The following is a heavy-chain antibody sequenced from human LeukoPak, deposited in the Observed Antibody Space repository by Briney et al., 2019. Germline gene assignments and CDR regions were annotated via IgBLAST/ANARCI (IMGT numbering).Heavy chain of an antibody. D-gene: IGHD3-9*01. CDR3: ARDQRQAGDWLSNDY. Sequence: SETLSLTCTVSGGSISSYYWSWIRQPAGKGLEWIGRIYTSGSTNYNPSLKSRVTMSVDTSKNQFPLKLSSVTAADTAVYYCARDQRQAGDWLSNDYWGQGTLVTVSS. CDR1: GGSISSYY. V-gene: IGHV4-4*07. CDR2: IYTSGST. J-gene: IGHJ4*02.